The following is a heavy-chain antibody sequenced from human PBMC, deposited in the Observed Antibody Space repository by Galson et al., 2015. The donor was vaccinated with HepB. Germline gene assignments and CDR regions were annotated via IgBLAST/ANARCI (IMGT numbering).Heavy chain of an antibody. Sequence: SVKVSCKASGGTFSSYAISWVRQAPGQGLEWMGRIIPILGIANYAQKFQGRVTITADKSTSTAYMELSSLRSEDTAVYYCATSLHPGGGGDWGADYWGQGTLVTVSS. CDR1: GGTFSSYA. D-gene: IGHD2-21*02. V-gene: IGHV1-69*04. CDR3: ATSLHPGGGGDWGADY. CDR2: IIPILGIA. J-gene: IGHJ4*02.